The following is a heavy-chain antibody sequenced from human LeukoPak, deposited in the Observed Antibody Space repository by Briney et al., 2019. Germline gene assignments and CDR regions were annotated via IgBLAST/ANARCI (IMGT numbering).Heavy chain of an antibody. J-gene: IGHJ5*02. CDR1: GYTFSNYY. Sequence: ASVKVSCKASGYTFSNYYIHWVRQAPGQGLEWMGGIIPMFDTPNYAQRLQGRVTITADKSTKTAYMELTSLRSEDTAVYYCARAGIPGYCTNVTCSNWLDPWGQGTLVTVSS. CDR2: IIPMFDTP. V-gene: IGHV1-69*06. CDR3: ARAGIPGYCTNVTCSNWLDP. D-gene: IGHD2-8*01.